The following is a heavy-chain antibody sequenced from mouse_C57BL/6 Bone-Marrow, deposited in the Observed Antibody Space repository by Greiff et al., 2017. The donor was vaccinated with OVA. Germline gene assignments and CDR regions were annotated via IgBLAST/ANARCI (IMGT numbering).Heavy chain of an antibody. D-gene: IGHD1-1*01. CDR2: IDPSDSYT. CDR3: APYYYGSSYNWYFDV. Sequence: QVQLQQPGAELVKPGASVKLSCKASGYTFTSYWMQWVKQRPGQGLEWIGEIDPSDSYTNYNQKFKGKATLTVDTSSSTAYMQLSSLTSEDSAVYYCAPYYYGSSYNWYFDVWGTGTTVTVSS. CDR1: GYTFTSYW. J-gene: IGHJ1*03. V-gene: IGHV1-50*01.